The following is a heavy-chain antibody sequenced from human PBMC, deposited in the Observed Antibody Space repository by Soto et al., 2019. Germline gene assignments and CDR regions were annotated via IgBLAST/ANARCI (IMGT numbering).Heavy chain of an antibody. CDR1: GFTFSSYG. V-gene: IGHV3-30*18. D-gene: IGHD4-17*01. Sequence: GGSLRLSCAASGFTFSSYGMHWVRQAPGKGLEWVAVISYDGSNKYYADSVKGRFTISRDNSKNTLYLQMNSLRAEDTAVYYCAKDLSTVTTFDYFDYWGQGTLVTVSS. CDR2: ISYDGSNK. J-gene: IGHJ4*02. CDR3: AKDLSTVTTFDYFDY.